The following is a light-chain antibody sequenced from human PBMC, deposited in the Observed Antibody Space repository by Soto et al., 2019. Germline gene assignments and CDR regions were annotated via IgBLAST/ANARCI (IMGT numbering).Light chain of an antibody. Sequence: QSVLTQPASVSGSPGQSITISCTGTSSDVGGYNSVSWYQQHPGKAPKVMIYEVSNRPSGVSNRFSGSKSGNTASLTISGLQAEDEADYYCSSYTSSINPWVFGGGTKLTVL. J-gene: IGLJ3*02. CDR3: SSYTSSINPWV. CDR2: EVS. CDR1: SSDVGGYNS. V-gene: IGLV2-14*01.